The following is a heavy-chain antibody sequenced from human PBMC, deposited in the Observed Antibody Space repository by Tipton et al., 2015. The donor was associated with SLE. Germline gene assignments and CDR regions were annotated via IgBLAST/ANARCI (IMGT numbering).Heavy chain of an antibody. CDR1: GGSFSSHY. CDR3: ATTVTTTASYGAFDI. CDR2: IYYSGST. J-gene: IGHJ3*02. D-gene: IGHD4-17*01. V-gene: IGHV4-59*08. Sequence: GLVKPSETLSLTCTVSGGSFSSHYWSWIRQPPGKGLEWIGYIYYSGSTNYNPSLKSRVTMSVDSSRNQFSLRLTSVTVADSAVYYCATTVTTTASYGAFDIWGQGTSVTVSS.